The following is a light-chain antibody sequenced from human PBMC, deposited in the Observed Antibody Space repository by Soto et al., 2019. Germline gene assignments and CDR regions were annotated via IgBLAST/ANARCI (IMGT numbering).Light chain of an antibody. CDR3: QVWDNSSDHPGV. CDR1: NIGSKS. CDR2: YDS. J-gene: IGLJ3*02. V-gene: IGLV3-21*04. Sequence: SSELTQPPSVSVAPGETARITCGGNNIGSKSVHWYQQKPGQAPVLVIYYDSDRPSGIPERFSGSNSGNTATLTISRVEAGDEADFHCQVWDNSSDHPGVFGGGTQLTVL.